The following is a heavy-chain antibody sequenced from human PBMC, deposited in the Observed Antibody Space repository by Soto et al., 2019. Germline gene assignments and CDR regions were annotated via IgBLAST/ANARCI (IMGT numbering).Heavy chain of an antibody. V-gene: IGHV3-23*01. CDR3: AKVLSSGYDY. J-gene: IGHJ4*02. CDR2: ITDTGGRT. CDR1: GFTFSSYA. Sequence: GGSLRLSCAASGFTFSSYAMSWVRQAPGKGLEWVSVITDTGGRTYYAESVKGRFTISRDNSKNTLSLQMNSLRAEDTAVYYCAKVLSSGYDYWGQGTLVTLSS. D-gene: IGHD3-22*01.